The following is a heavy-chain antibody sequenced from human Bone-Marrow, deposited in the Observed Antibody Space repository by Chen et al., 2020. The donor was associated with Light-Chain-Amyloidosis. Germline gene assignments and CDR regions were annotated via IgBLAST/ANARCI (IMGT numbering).Heavy chain of an antibody. CDR1: GYSIAGGST. V-gene: IGHV4-38-2*01. Sequence: QVQLQESGPGLVKPSYTLSLTCAVSGYSIAGGSTWVWFRQSPGEGLEWIGSLHHSGTTFHNPSLRSRITMSIVMSKNQLSLKLRSVTASDTAVYYCARALDSGSYYLNYFDYWGQGILVTASS. CDR2: LHHSGTT. J-gene: IGHJ4*02. D-gene: IGHD3-22*01. CDR3: ARALDSGSYYLNYFDY.